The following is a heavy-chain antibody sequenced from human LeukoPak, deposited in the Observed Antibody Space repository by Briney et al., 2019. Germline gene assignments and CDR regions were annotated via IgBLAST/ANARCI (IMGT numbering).Heavy chain of an antibody. CDR3: AREGYSSSSAGTFDY. D-gene: IGHD6-6*01. Sequence: GASVKVSCKASGGTFSSYTFSWVRQAPGQGLEWMGGIVPIFGTANYAQKFQGRVTITADESTSTAYMALSSLRSEDTAVYYCAREGYSSSSAGTFDYWGQGTLVTVSS. CDR2: IVPIFGTA. J-gene: IGHJ4*02. CDR1: GGTFSSYT. V-gene: IGHV1-69*13.